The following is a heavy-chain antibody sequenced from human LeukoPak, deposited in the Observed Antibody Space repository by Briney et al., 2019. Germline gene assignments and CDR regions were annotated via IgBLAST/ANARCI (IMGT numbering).Heavy chain of an antibody. D-gene: IGHD3-10*01. J-gene: IGHJ6*02. CDR2: ISSNGGST. CDR3: ARDREKEGELPNYYYYYGMDV. CDR1: GFTFSRYA. V-gene: IGHV3-64*01. Sequence: GGSPRLSCAASGFTFSRYAMHWVRQAPGKGLEYVSTISSNGGSTYYANSVKGRFTISRDNSKNTLYLQMGSLRAEDMAVYYCARDREKEGELPNYYYYYGMDVWGQGTTVTVSS.